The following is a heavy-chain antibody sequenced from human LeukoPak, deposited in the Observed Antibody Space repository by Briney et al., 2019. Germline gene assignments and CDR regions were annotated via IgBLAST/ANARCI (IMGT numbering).Heavy chain of an antibody. CDR2: IYPSDSDT. J-gene: IGHJ4*02. CDR3: AKAASRNEFFDY. V-gene: IGHV5-51*01. CDR1: GYSFTTYW. Sequence: GESLRISCKGSGYSFTTYWIGWVRQMSGKGLEWMGIIYPSDSDTRYNPSFQGHITISADKSSSTAYLQWSSLEASDTAMYYCAKAASRNEFFDYWGQGTLVTVSP. D-gene: IGHD6-13*01.